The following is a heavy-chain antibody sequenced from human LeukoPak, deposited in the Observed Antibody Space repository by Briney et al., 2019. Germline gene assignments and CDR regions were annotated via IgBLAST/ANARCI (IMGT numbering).Heavy chain of an antibody. Sequence: GGSLRLSCAASGFTFSSYAMSWVRQAPGKGLEWVSGISGSGPYTFYTDSVKGRFTISRDSSKNTLYLQMNSLRAEDTALYYCAEHGYCCGISCFFDLWGQGTLVTVSS. D-gene: IGHD2-2*03. V-gene: IGHV3-23*01. CDR3: AEHGYCCGISCFFDL. J-gene: IGHJ4*02. CDR1: GFTFSSYA. CDR2: ISGSGPYT.